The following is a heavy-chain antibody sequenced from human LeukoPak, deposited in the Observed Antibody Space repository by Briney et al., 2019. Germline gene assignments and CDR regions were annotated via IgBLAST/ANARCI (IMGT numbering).Heavy chain of an antibody. J-gene: IGHJ5*02. CDR2: IYYGGST. CDR1: GGSISSNNYS. Sequence: NASETLSLTCTVSGGSISSNNYSWGWIRQPPGKGLEWIGSIYYGGSTYYNPSLKSRVTISVDTSKNQFSLKLSSVTAADTAVYYCARQGVFGSGSYYWFDPWGQGTLVTVSS. V-gene: IGHV4-39*01. D-gene: IGHD3-10*01. CDR3: ARQGVFGSGSYYWFDP.